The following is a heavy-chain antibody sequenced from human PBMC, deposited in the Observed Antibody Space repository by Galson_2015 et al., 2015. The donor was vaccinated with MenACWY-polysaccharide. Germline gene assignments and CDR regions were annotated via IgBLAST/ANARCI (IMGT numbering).Heavy chain of an antibody. CDR2: IWYDESDE. V-gene: IGHV3-33*01. Sequence: SLRLSCAASGFTFSNYGMHWVRQAPGKGLEWMAVIWYDESDEYYADSVKGRFTISRDNSKNALYLQMNSLRAEDTAVYYCARADRNDGGLDPWGQGTLVTVSS. J-gene: IGHJ5*02. CDR1: GFTFSNYG. CDR3: ARADRNDGGLDP. D-gene: IGHD1-1*01.